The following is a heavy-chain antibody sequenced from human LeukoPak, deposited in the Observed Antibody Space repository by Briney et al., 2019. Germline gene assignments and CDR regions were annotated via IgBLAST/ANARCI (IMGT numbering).Heavy chain of an antibody. Sequence: TGGSLRLSCAASGFSFSSYGMHWVRQAPGKGLEWVAVIWYDGSNKYYADSVKGRFTISRDNARNSLYRQMNSLRAEDTAVYYCARVEKYSSSWIDLWGQGTLVTVSS. CDR2: IWYDGSNK. J-gene: IGHJ5*02. D-gene: IGHD6-13*01. CDR1: GFSFSSYG. V-gene: IGHV3-33*01. CDR3: ARVEKYSSSWIDL.